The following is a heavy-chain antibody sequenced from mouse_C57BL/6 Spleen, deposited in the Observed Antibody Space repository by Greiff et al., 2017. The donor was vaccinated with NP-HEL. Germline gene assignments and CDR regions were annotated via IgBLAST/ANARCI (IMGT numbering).Heavy chain of an antibody. D-gene: IGHD1-1*01. Sequence: VKLQQSGPELVKPGASVKISCKASGYAFSSSWMNWVKQRPGKGLEWIGRIYPGDGDTNYNGKFKGKATLTADKSSSTAYMQLSSLTSEDSAVYFCARERKANLDYWGQGTTLTVSS. V-gene: IGHV1-82*01. CDR3: ARERKANLDY. CDR1: GYAFSSSW. J-gene: IGHJ2*01. CDR2: IYPGDGDT.